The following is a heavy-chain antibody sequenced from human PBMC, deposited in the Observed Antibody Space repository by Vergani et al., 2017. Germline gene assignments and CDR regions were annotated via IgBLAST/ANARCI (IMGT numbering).Heavy chain of an antibody. CDR3: ARRSRGDIVVVPAATDAFDI. D-gene: IGHD2-2*01. J-gene: IGHJ3*02. V-gene: IGHV4-39*01. CDR2: IYYSGST. CDR1: GGSISSSSYY. Sequence: QLQLQESGPGLVKPSETLSLTCTVPGGSISSSSYYWGWIRQPPGKGLEWIGSIYYSGSTYYNPSLKSRVTISVDTSKNQFSLKLSSVTAADTAVYYCARRSRGDIVVVPAATDAFDIWGQGTMVTVSS.